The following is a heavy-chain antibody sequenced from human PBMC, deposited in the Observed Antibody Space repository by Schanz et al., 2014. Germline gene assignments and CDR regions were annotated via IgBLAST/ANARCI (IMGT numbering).Heavy chain of an antibody. Sequence: QVQLVESGGGVVQPGRSLRLSCAASGFTFSSYGMHWVRQAPGKGLEWVAVIRYDGSNKYYADSVKGRFTITRDNSKNTLYLQMNSLSADDTSVYVCARVRRRIATPSTPSFRNYCYYAMDVWGKGTTVTASS. V-gene: IGHV3-33*01. CDR2: IRYDGSNK. CDR1: GFTFSSYG. J-gene: IGHJ6*04. CDR3: ARVRRRIATPSTPSFRNYCYYAMDV. D-gene: IGHD6-13*01.